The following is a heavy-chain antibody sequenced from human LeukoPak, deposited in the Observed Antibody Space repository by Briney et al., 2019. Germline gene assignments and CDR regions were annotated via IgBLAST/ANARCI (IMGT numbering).Heavy chain of an antibody. J-gene: IGHJ4*02. V-gene: IGHV1-18*01. CDR3: ARGTTVTTQNNRLFDY. D-gene: IGHD4-11*01. CDR2: ISVYNGNI. CDR1: GYTFTNYG. Sequence: GASVKVSCKASGYTFTNYGISWVRQAPGQGLEWMGWISVYNGNINFAQKFQGRVTMTRDTSTSTVYMELSSLRSEDTAVYYCARGTTVTTQNNRLFDYWGQGTLVTVSS.